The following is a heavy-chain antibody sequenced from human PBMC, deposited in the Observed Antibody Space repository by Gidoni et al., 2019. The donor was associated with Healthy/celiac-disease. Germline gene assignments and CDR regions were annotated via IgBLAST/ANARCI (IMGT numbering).Heavy chain of an antibody. D-gene: IGHD2-2*01. Sequence: QVQLVQSGAEVKKPGASVKVSCTASGYTFTGYYMHWVRQAPGQGLEWMGWINPNSGGTNYAQKFQGWVTMTRDTSISTAYMELSRLRSDDTAVYYCARGPPPYCSSTSCYDGMDVWGQGTTVTVSS. J-gene: IGHJ6*02. V-gene: IGHV1-2*04. CDR1: GYTFTGYY. CDR3: ARGPPPYCSSTSCYDGMDV. CDR2: INPNSGGT.